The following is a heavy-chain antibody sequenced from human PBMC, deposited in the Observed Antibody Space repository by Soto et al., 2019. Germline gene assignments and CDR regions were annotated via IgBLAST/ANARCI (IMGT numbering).Heavy chain of an antibody. Sequence: SETLSLTCTVSGGSISSYYWSWIRQPPGKGLEWIGYIYYSGSNNYNPSLKSRVTISVDTSKNQFSLKLSSVTAADTAVYYCAAKNWFDPWGQGTLVTVSS. CDR3: AAKNWFDP. CDR2: IYYSGSN. CDR1: GGSISSYY. J-gene: IGHJ5*02. V-gene: IGHV4-59*01.